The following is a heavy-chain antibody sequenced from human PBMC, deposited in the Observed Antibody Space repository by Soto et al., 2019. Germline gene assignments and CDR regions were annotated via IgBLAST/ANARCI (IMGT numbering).Heavy chain of an antibody. CDR2: ISAYNGNT. Sequence: ASVKVSCKASGYTFTSYGISWVLQAPGQGLEWMGWISAYNGNTNYAQKLQGRVTMTTDTSTSTAYMELRSLRSDDTAVYYCARDAGVLRFLEWLPWVYWGQGTLVTVSS. CDR1: GYTFTSYG. V-gene: IGHV1-18*01. J-gene: IGHJ4*02. D-gene: IGHD3-3*01. CDR3: ARDAGVLRFLEWLPWVY.